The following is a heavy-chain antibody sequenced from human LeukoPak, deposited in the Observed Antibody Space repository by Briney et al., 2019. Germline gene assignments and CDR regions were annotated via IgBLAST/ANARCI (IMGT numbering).Heavy chain of an antibody. J-gene: IGHJ4*02. Sequence: GGSLRLSCEASGFTFTTYGMQWVRQAPGKGPEWVAFIKFDGTLKYYADSVKGRFTISRDNSKNTLYLQMNSLRAEDTAVYYCAKDAGPYHMGLYYFDYWGQGTLITVSS. CDR2: IKFDGTLK. CDR3: AKDAGPYHMGLYYFDY. D-gene: IGHD3/OR15-3a*01. CDR1: GFTFTTYG. V-gene: IGHV3-30*02.